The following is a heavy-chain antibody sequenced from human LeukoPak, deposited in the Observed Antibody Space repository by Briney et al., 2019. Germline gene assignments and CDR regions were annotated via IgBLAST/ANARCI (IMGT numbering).Heavy chain of an antibody. V-gene: IGHV1-69*05. Sequence: GSSVKVSCKASGGTFSSYAISWVRQAPGQGLEWMGGIIPIFGTANYAQKFQGRVTITTDESTSTAYMELSSLRSEDTAVYYCARGYCSSTSCYDYMDVWAKGPRSPSP. J-gene: IGHJ6*03. CDR3: ARGYCSSTSCYDYMDV. CDR2: IIPIFGTA. CDR1: GGTFSSYA. D-gene: IGHD2-2*01.